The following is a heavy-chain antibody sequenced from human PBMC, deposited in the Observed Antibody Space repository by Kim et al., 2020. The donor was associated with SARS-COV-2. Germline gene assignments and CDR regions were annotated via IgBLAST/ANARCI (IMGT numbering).Heavy chain of an antibody. Sequence: GGSLRLSCAASGFTFDDYAMHWVRQAPGKGLEWVSGISWNSGSIGYADSVKGRFTISRDNAKNSLYLQMNSLRAEDTALYYCAKDISDQHGMDVWGQGTTVTVSS. V-gene: IGHV3-9*01. CDR2: ISWNSGSI. CDR1: GFTFDDYA. J-gene: IGHJ6*02. CDR3: AKDISDQHGMDV.